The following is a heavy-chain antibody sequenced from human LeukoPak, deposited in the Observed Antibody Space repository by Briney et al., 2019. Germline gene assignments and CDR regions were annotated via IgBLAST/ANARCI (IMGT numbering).Heavy chain of an antibody. J-gene: IGHJ4*02. Sequence: ASVKVSCKASGYTFTGYYMHWVRQAPGQGLEWIGWINPNSGGTNYAQKFQGSVTMTRDTSISTAYMELRRLRSDATAVYYCARASSGWGGFDYWGQGTLVTVSS. D-gene: IGHD6-19*01. CDR2: INPNSGGT. CDR1: GYTFTGYY. CDR3: ARASSGWGGFDY. V-gene: IGHV1-2*02.